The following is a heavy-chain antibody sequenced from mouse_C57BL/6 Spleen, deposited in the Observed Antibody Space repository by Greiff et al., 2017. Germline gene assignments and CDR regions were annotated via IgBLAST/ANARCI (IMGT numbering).Heavy chain of an antibody. CDR3: ARRSTMVTTGGRFYAMDY. CDR1: GYTFTSYW. CDR2: IDPSDSYT. Sequence: QVQLQQPGAELVKPGASVKLSCKASGYTFTSYWLPWVKQRPGQGLEWIGEIDPSDSYTNYNQKFKGKATLTVDTSSSTAYMQLSSLTSEDSAVYYCARRSTMVTTGGRFYAMDYWGQGTSVTVSS. D-gene: IGHD2-2*01. V-gene: IGHV1-50*01. J-gene: IGHJ4*01.